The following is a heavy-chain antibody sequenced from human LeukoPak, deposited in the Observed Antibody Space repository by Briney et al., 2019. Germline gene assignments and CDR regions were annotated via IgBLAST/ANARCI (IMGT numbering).Heavy chain of an antibody. Sequence: ASVKVSYKASGYTFTSYDINWVRQATGQGLEWMGWMNPNSGNTGYAQKFQGRVTMTRNTSISTAYMELSSLRSEDTAVYYCAARGYSSYDPVDYWGQGTLVTVSS. J-gene: IGHJ4*02. V-gene: IGHV1-8*01. CDR1: GYTFTSYD. D-gene: IGHD5-12*01. CDR2: MNPNSGNT. CDR3: AARGYSSYDPVDY.